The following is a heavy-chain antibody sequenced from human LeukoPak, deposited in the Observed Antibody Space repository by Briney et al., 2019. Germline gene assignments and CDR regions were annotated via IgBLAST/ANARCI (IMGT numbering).Heavy chain of an antibody. CDR2: INAGNGNT. Sequence: ASVKVSCKASGYTFTSYAMHWVRQAPGQRLEWMGWINAGNGNTKYSQKFQGRVTITRDTSASTAYMELSSLRSEDTAVYYCAREKESSGSGAFDIWGQGTMVTVSS. CDR3: AREKESSGSGAFDI. V-gene: IGHV1-3*01. CDR1: GYTFTSYA. D-gene: IGHD6-25*01. J-gene: IGHJ3*02.